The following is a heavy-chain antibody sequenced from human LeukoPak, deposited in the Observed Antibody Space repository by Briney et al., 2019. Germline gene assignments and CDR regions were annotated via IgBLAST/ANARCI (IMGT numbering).Heavy chain of an antibody. CDR2: ISLSGTTI. D-gene: IGHD1-26*01. V-gene: IGHV3-48*03. CDR1: GFTFSNYE. Sequence: PGGSLRLSCAASGFTFSNYEMNWFRQAPGKGLEWVSYISLSGTTIYYADSVKGRFTISRDNSKNTLYLQMNSLRADDTAVYYCAETSGSYFDYWGQGTLVTVSS. J-gene: IGHJ4*02. CDR3: AETSGSYFDY.